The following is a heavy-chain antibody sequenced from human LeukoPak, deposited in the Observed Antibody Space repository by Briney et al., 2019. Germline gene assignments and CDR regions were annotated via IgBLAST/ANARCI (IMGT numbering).Heavy chain of an antibody. CDR2: IDSTGAYT. V-gene: IGHV3-23*01. CDR1: GFIFSNYA. Sequence: GGSLRPSCAASGFIFSNYAMSWVRQAPGKGLEWVSAIDSTGAYTWYADSVKGRFTISKDSSKTILYLQMNSLRAEDAAVYFCAKGSAAGRPYYFDYWGQGTLVTVSS. D-gene: IGHD6-25*01. J-gene: IGHJ4*02. CDR3: AKGSAAGRPYYFDY.